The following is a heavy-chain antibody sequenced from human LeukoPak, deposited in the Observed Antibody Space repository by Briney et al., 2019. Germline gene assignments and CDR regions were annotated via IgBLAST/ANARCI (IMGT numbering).Heavy chain of an antibody. J-gene: IGHJ5*02. CDR1: GFTFSSYA. CDR3: AREAAVAGTWWFDP. CDR2: ISYDGSNK. D-gene: IGHD6-19*01. Sequence: GRSLRPSCAASGFTFSSYAMHWVRQAPGKGLEWVAVISYDGSNKYYADSVKGRFTISRDNSKNTLYLQMNSLRAEDTAVHYCAREAAVAGTWWFDPWGQGTLVTVSS. V-gene: IGHV3-30*04.